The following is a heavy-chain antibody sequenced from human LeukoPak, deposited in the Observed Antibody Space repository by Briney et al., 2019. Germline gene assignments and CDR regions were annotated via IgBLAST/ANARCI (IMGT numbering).Heavy chain of an antibody. D-gene: IGHD4/OR15-4a*01. Sequence: SSETLSLTCTVSGGSTSSGDYYWSWIRQPPGKGLEWIGYIYYSGSTYYSPSLKSRVTMSVDTSKNQFSLKLSSVTAADTAVYYCARELTYADYWGQGTLVTVST. J-gene: IGHJ4*02. CDR1: GGSTSSGDYY. CDR2: IYYSGST. V-gene: IGHV4-30-4*01. CDR3: ARELTYADY.